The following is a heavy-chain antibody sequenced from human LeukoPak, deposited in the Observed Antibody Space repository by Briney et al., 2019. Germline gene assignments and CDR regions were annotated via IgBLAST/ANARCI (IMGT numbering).Heavy chain of an antibody. J-gene: IGHJ5*02. Sequence: ASVKVSCKVSGYTLTELSMHWVRQAPGKGLEWMGGFDPEDGETIYAQKFQGRVTMTEDTSTDTAYMELSNLRSEDTAVYYCATVNLRRMVRGVISTWGQGTLVTVSS. D-gene: IGHD3-10*01. CDR1: GYTLTELS. CDR3: ATVNLRRMVRGVIST. CDR2: FDPEDGET. V-gene: IGHV1-24*01.